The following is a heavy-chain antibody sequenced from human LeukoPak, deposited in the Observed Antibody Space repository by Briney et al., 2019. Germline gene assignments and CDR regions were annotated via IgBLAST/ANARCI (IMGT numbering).Heavy chain of an antibody. Sequence: GASVKVSCKASGYTFTSYGISWVRQAPGQGLEWMGWISAYNGNTNYAQKLQGRVTMTTDTSTSTAYMELRSLRSDDTAVYYCARMGYYYDSSGYYYLDYWGQGTLVTVSS. CDR3: ARMGYYYDSSGYYYLDY. CDR2: ISAYNGNT. CDR1: GYTFTSYG. V-gene: IGHV1-18*01. J-gene: IGHJ4*02. D-gene: IGHD3-22*01.